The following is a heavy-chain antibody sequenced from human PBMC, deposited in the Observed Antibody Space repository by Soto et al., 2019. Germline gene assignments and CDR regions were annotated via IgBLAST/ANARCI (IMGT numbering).Heavy chain of an antibody. V-gene: IGHV3-23*01. D-gene: IGHD2-15*01. CDR2: ISGSGGRI. J-gene: IGHJ4*02. Sequence: EVQLLESGGGLVQPGGSLRLSCAASGFTLSNYAMSWVRQAPGKGLEWVSTISGSGGRIYYADSVKGRFTISRDNSKNTLYLQMSSLRAEHTAGYYCGTTDGVEGHLVDSWVQGTLVTVSS. CDR3: GTTDGVEGHLVDS. CDR1: GFTLSNYA.